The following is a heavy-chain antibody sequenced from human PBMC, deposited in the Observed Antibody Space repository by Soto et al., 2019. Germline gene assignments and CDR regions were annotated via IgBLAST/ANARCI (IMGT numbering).Heavy chain of an antibody. J-gene: IGHJ6*02. CDR3: ARVCDGPFGSGYGMDV. CDR1: GFTFSSYA. D-gene: IGHD3-10*01. CDR2: ISYDGSNK. V-gene: IGHV3-30-3*01. Sequence: QVQLVESGGGVVQPGRSLRLSCAASGFTFSSYAMHWVRQAPGKGLEWVAVISYDGSNKYYADSVKGRFTMSRDNSRNTRYLQMNSLKADDTAVYDRARVCDGPFGSGYGMDVWGQGTTVTVSS.